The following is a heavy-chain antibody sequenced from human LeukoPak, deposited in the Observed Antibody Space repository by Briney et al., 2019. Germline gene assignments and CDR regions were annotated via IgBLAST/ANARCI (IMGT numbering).Heavy chain of an antibody. Sequence: GGSLRLSCVASGFTFNNYGVHWVRQAPGKGLEWLSVTSYDGSNIYYGDSVRGRVTISRDNSKNTVYLQMNTLRVEDTAVYYCARDYLFCTSTSCPIDYFYYMDVWGQGTTVTVSS. D-gene: IGHD2-2*01. CDR3: ARDYLFCTSTSCPIDYFYYMDV. CDR1: GFTFNNYG. J-gene: IGHJ6*03. CDR2: TSYDGSNI. V-gene: IGHV3-30*03.